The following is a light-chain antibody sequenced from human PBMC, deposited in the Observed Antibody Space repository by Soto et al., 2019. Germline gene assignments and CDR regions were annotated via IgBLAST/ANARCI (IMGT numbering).Light chain of an antibody. CDR2: EVS. CDR3: SSYTSSSTVV. Sequence: QSALTQPASVSGSPGQSITIYCTGTSSDVGGYKYVSWYQQHPAKAPKRMIFEVSNRPSGISNRFSGSKSGNTASLTISGLQAEVEADYYFSSYTSSSTVVFGGGTKLTVL. V-gene: IGLV2-14*01. J-gene: IGLJ2*01. CDR1: SSDVGGYKY.